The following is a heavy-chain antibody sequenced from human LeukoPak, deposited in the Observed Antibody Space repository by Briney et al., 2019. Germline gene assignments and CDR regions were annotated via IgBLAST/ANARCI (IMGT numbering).Heavy chain of an antibody. CDR2: MNPNSGNT. D-gene: IGHD4-23*01. CDR3: ARRLRGNSGFLGY. CDR1: GYTFTSYD. V-gene: IGHV1-8*03. Sequence: GASVKVSCKASGYTFTSYDINWVRQATGQGLEWMGWMNPNSGNTGYAQKFQGRVTITRNTSISTAYMELSSLRSEDTAVHYCARRLRGNSGFLGYWGQGTLVTVSS. J-gene: IGHJ4*02.